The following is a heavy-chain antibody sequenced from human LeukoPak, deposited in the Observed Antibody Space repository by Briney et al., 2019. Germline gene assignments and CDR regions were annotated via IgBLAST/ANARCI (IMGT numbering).Heavy chain of an antibody. J-gene: IGHJ3*02. V-gene: IGHV3-21*01. Sequence: GGSLRLSCAASGFTFSSYSMNWVRQAPGKGLEWVSSISSSSSYIYYADSVKGRFTVSRDNAKNSLYLQMNSLRAEDTAVYYCARDLRSYGFREDDAFDIWGQGTKVTVSS. CDR2: ISSSSSYI. CDR3: ARDLRSYGFREDDAFDI. CDR1: GFTFSSYS. D-gene: IGHD5-18*01.